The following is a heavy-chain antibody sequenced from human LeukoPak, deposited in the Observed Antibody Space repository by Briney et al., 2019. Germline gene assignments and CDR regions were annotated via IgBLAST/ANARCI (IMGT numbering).Heavy chain of an antibody. D-gene: IGHD3-10*01. Sequence: GGSLGLSCAASGFTFRNYVIHWVRQAPGKGLEWVAVTSSDLNVKLYADSVKGRFTISRDNSRSTLYLQMNSLRTEDTAIYYSAREGYYGSGSPPSLYFDYWGQGTLVTVSS. CDR1: GFTFRNYV. V-gene: IGHV3-30-3*01. CDR3: AREGYYGSGSPPSLYFDY. J-gene: IGHJ4*02. CDR2: TSSDLNVK.